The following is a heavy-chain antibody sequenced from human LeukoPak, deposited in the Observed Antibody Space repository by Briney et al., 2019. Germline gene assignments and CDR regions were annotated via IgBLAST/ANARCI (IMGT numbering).Heavy chain of an antibody. D-gene: IGHD2-21*02. V-gene: IGHV4-31*03. Sequence: SETLSLTCTVSGGSISSGGYYWSWIRQHPGKGLEWIGYIYYSGSTYYNPSLKSRVTISVDTSKNQFSLKLSSVTAADTAVYYCARGDLGDPTGYGPWGQGTLVTVSS. CDR3: ARGDLGDPTGYGP. J-gene: IGHJ5*02. CDR1: GGSISSGGYY. CDR2: IYYSGST.